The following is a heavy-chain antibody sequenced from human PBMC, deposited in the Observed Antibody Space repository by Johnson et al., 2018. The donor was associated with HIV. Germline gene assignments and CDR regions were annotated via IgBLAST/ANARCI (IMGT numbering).Heavy chain of an antibody. CDR1: GFTFSHYA. V-gene: IGHV3-30*04. Sequence: QVQLVESGGGVVRPGESLRLSCAASGFTFSHYAMHWVRQAPGKGLEWVAFISYEASNKYYADSVKGRFTISRDNSKNTLYLQMNRLRAEDTAVYYCVGEWLYDAFDSWGQGTMVTVPS. CDR3: VGEWLYDAFDS. J-gene: IGHJ3*02. CDR2: ISYEASNK. D-gene: IGHD3-22*01.